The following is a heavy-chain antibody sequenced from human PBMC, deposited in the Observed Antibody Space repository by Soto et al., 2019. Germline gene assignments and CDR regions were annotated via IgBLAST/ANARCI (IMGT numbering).Heavy chain of an antibody. CDR1: GFSLTTSGVG. Sequence: QITLNKSGPTVVRPTETLTLTCRFSGFSLTTSGVGVGWVRQSPGKAPEWLALIYWDDDKRYSESLKSRLTITKDTSKNQVVLTVANLDPTDTVTYYCAHRVLRTVFGLVTTTAIYFDFWGQGTPVAVSS. D-gene: IGHD3-3*01. J-gene: IGHJ4*02. V-gene: IGHV2-5*02. CDR2: IYWDDDK. CDR3: AHRVLRTVFGLVTTTAIYFDF.